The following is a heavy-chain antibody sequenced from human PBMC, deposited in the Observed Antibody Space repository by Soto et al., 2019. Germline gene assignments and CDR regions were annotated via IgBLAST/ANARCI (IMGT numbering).Heavy chain of an antibody. CDR3: ARPTPEGDAFDI. Sequence: VKVSCKASGYTFTSYAMHWVRQAPGQRLEWMGWINAGNGNTKYSQKFQGRVTITRDTSASTAYMELSSLRSEDTAVYYCARPTPEGDAFDIWGQGTMVTVSS. J-gene: IGHJ3*02. CDR1: GYTFTSYA. CDR2: INAGNGNT. V-gene: IGHV1-3*01.